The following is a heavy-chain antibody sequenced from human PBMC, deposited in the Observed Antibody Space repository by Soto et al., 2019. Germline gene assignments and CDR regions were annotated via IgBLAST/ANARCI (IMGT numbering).Heavy chain of an antibody. CDR1: GFIFSSYA. V-gene: IGHV3-23*01. J-gene: IGHJ3*02. CDR3: AKIAAAGDAFDI. D-gene: IGHD6-13*01. Sequence: PGGSLRLSCAASGFIFSSYAMSWVRQAPGKGLELVSAISGSVGITYYADSVKGRFTISRDNSKNTLYLQMNSLRAEDTAVYYCAKIAAAGDAFDIWGQGTMVTVSS. CDR2: ISGSVGIT.